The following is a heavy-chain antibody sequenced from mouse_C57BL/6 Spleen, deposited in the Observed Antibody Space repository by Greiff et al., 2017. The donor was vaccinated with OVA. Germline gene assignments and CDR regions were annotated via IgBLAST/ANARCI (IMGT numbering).Heavy chain of an antibody. CDR3: ARLCDYYGSSLYYYAMDY. CDR1: GYTFTDYY. J-gene: IGHJ4*01. Sequence: EVQLQQSGPELVKPGASVKISCKASGYTFTDYYMNWVKQSHGKSLEWIGDINPNNGGTSYNQKFKGKATLTVDKSSSTAYMELRSLTSEDSAVYYCARLCDYYGSSLYYYAMDYWGQGTSVTVSS. CDR2: INPNNGGT. V-gene: IGHV1-26*01. D-gene: IGHD1-1*01.